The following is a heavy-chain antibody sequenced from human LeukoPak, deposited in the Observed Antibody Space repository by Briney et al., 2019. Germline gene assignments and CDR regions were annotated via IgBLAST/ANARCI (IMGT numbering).Heavy chain of an antibody. CDR3: ARGAYSSGWAYFDH. D-gene: IGHD6-19*01. CDR1: GFTFSSYS. V-gene: IGHV3-21*01. Sequence: GGSLRPSCAASGFTFSSYSMNWVRQAPGKGLEWVPSISSSSSYIYYADSVKGRFTISRDNAKNSLYLHMDSLRAEDTAVYYCARGAYSSGWAYFDHWGQGTLVTVSS. CDR2: ISSSSSYI. J-gene: IGHJ4*02.